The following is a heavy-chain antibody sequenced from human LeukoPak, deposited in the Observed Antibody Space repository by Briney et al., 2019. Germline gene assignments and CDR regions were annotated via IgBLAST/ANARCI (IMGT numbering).Heavy chain of an antibody. CDR3: ARDRGTWNDDGFDY. V-gene: IGHV4-39*07. Sequence: SETPSLTCTVSGGSISSSSDYWGWIRQPPGKGLEWIGNIYNSGSTDYNPSLKSRVTISVDTSKNQFSLKLSSVTAADTAVYYCARDRGTWNDDGFDYWGQGTLVTVSS. D-gene: IGHD1-1*01. J-gene: IGHJ4*02. CDR2: IYNSGST. CDR1: GGSISSSSDY.